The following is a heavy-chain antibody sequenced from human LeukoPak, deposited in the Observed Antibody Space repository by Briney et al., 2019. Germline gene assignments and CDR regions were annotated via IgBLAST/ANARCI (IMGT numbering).Heavy chain of an antibody. Sequence: GGSLRLSCVASGFTFSSHGMNWVRQAPGKGLEWVSGVIPSGHTTYYADSVRGRFTISRDNSRNTVYLQMNSLRAEDTAVYYCAKDDRWLQFCCWGQGTLVTVSA. CDR3: AKDDRWLQFCC. V-gene: IGHV3-23*01. CDR2: VIPSGHTT. D-gene: IGHD5-24*01. CDR1: GFTFSSHG. J-gene: IGHJ4*02.